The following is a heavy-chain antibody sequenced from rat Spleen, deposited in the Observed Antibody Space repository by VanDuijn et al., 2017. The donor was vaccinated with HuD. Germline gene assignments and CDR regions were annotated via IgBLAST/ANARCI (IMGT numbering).Heavy chain of an antibody. CDR1: GFTFSDYN. Sequence: EVQLVESGGGLIQPGRSLKVSCAASGFTFSDYNMAWVRQAPTKGLEWVATIIYDGRRNYYRDSVKGRFTISRDNAKSSLYLQMDSLRSEDTATYYCARRRGQVYNNYFDYWGQGVMVTVSS. V-gene: IGHV5S10*01. J-gene: IGHJ2*01. CDR2: IIYDGRRN. D-gene: IGHD1-10*01. CDR3: ARRRGQVYNNYFDY.